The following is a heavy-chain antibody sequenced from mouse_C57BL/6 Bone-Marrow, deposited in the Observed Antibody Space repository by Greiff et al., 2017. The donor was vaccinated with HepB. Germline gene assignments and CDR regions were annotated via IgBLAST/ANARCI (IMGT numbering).Heavy chain of an antibody. D-gene: IGHD2-4*01. V-gene: IGHV14-4*01. CDR1: GFNIKDDY. CDR3: TKDYADY. Sequence: EVKLMESGAELVRPGASVKLSCTASGFNIKDDYMHWVKQRPEQGLEWIGWIDPENGDTEYASKFQGKATITADTSSNTAYLQLSSLTSEDTAVYYCTKDYADYWGQGTTLTVSS. CDR2: IDPENGDT. J-gene: IGHJ2*01.